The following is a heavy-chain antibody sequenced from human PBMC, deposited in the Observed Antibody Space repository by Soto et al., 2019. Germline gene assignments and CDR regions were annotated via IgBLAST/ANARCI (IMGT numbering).Heavy chain of an antibody. D-gene: IGHD3-10*01. CDR3: GRERGSFNDFDI. CDR2: VWADGNHQ. J-gene: IGHJ3*02. Sequence: QVQLLDSGGGVVQPGRSLRLSCGAFGFSFSNYGMHWVRQAPGKGLEWVAVVWADGNHQFYADSVRGRFTISRDNSKNTVYLQKKKLGGGDTGKYYCGRERGSFNDFDIWGQGTMVTVSS. V-gene: IGHV3-33*01. CDR1: GFSFSNYG.